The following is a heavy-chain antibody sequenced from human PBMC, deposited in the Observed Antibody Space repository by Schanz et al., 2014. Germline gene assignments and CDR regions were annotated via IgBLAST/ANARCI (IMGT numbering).Heavy chain of an antibody. CDR1: GFSFSNYW. Sequence: EVQLVESGGGLVQPGGSLRLSCAASGFSFSNYWMHWVRQGPGSGLVWVSHINNAGSDTTYADSVKGRFTISRDNTRNSLYLQMNSLRAEDTAVYYCARGVLGSGYRQQYYFAHWGQGTLITVSS. CDR3: ARGVLGSGYRQQYYFAH. V-gene: IGHV3-74*01. J-gene: IGHJ4*02. CDR2: INNAGSDT. D-gene: IGHD3-3*01.